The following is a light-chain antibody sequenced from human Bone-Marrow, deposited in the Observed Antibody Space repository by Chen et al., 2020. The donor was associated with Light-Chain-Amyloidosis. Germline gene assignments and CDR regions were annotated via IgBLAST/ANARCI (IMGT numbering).Light chain of an antibody. CDR3: EVWDRSSDRPV. Sequence: SYLLTQPSSVSVAPGQTATIACGGNNIGSTSVHWYQQTPGQAPLLVVYDDSDRPSGIPGRLSGSKSGNTATVTSSRVEAGDEADNYCEVWDRSSDRPVFGGGTKLTVL. CDR2: DDS. V-gene: IGLV3-21*02. J-gene: IGLJ3*02. CDR1: NIGSTS.